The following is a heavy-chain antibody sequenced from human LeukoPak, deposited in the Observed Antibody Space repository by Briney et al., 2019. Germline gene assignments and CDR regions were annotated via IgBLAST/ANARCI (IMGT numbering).Heavy chain of an antibody. J-gene: IGHJ5*02. D-gene: IGHD3-10*01. CDR1: GGSFSGYY. CDR3: ARITMAYNWFDP. Sequence: PSETLSLTCAVYGGSFSGYYWSWIRQPPGKGLEWIGEINHSGSTNYNPSLKSRVTISVDTSKNQFSLKLSSVTAADTAVYYCARITMAYNWFDPWGQGTLVTVSS. CDR2: INHSGST. V-gene: IGHV4-34*01.